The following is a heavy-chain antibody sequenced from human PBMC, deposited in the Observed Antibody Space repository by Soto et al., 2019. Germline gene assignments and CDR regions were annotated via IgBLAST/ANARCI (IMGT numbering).Heavy chain of an antibody. CDR2: IYYSGST. J-gene: IGHJ3*02. D-gene: IGHD3-10*01. V-gene: IGHV4-59*08. CDR1: GGSISSYY. Sequence: QVQLQESGPGLVKPSETLSLTCTVSGGSISSYYWSWIRQPPGKGLEWIGYIYYSGSTNYNPSLKSRVTISVDTSKNQFSLKLIAVTAADTAVYYCARQALWFGESGRALQAFDIWGQGTMVTVSS. CDR3: ARQALWFGESGRALQAFDI.